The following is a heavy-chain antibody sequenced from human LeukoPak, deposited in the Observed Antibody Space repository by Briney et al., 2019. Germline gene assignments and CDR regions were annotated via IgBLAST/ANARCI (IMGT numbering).Heavy chain of an antibody. V-gene: IGHV4-61*02. D-gene: IGHD6-19*01. CDR1: GGSISSGGYY. J-gene: IGHJ5*02. CDR3: ARGSSGWYGEDWFDP. Sequence: SETLSLTCTVSGGSISSGGYYWSWIRQPVGKGLEWIGRIYSSGSTNYNPSLKSRVTISVDTSKNQFSLKLSSVTAADTAVYYCARGSSGWYGEDWFDPWGQGTLVTVSS. CDR2: IYSSGST.